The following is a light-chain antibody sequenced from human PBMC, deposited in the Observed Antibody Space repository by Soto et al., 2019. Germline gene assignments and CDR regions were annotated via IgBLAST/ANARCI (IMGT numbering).Light chain of an antibody. V-gene: IGKV3D-15*01. CDR2: GAS. CDR3: QQYDNWPPWT. CDR1: QSVSSS. Sequence: EVVLTQSPATLSLSPGAPAPLSCGARQSVSSSLAWYQQNPGQAPRLLIYGASTRATGIPARFSGSGSGTEFTLTISSLQSEDFAVYYCQQYDNWPPWTFGPGTKVDIK. J-gene: IGKJ1*01.